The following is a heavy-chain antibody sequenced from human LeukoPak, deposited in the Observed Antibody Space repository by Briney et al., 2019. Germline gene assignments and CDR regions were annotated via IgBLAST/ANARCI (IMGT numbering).Heavy chain of an antibody. CDR2: ISYDGSNK. CDR1: GFTFSSYA. Sequence: GGSLRLSCAASGFTFSSYAMHWVRQAPGKGLEWVVVISYDGSNKYYADSVKGRFTISRDNSKNTLYLQMNSLRAEDTAVYYCARETYYYDSSGYYQADYWGQGTLVTVSS. J-gene: IGHJ4*02. V-gene: IGHV3-30*04. D-gene: IGHD3-22*01. CDR3: ARETYYYDSSGYYQADY.